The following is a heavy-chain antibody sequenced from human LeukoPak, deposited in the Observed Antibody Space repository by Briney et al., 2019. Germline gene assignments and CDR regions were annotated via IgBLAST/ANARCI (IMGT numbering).Heavy chain of an antibody. V-gene: IGHV3-64*01. CDR2: ISEFGSRT. J-gene: IGHJ4*02. CDR3: AGETKGYFDY. CDR1: GFTFSAFP. Sequence: AGVSLRLSCATSGFTFSAFPMHWVRQAPGKGLESVSAISEFGSRTYYANSVRGRFIISRDNSKRTLDLKVDSVRREHMAVYYCAGETKGYFDYWGQGTLVTVSS. D-gene: IGHD3-22*01.